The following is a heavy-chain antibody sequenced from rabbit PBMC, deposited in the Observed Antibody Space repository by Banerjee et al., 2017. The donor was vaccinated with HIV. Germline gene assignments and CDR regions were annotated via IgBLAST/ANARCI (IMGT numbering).Heavy chain of an antibody. Sequence: QSLEESGGDLVKPEGSLTLTCTASGFSFSSSYYMCWVRQAPGKGLEWIACIYTSSSNTWYASWVNGRFTISKTSSTTVTLRMTSLTDADTATYFCTRSQVAGAWDLWGQGTLVTVS. CDR1: GFSFSSSYY. CDR2: IYTSSSNT. V-gene: IGHV1S40*01. CDR3: TRSQVAGAWDL. J-gene: IGHJ6*01. D-gene: IGHD4-1*01.